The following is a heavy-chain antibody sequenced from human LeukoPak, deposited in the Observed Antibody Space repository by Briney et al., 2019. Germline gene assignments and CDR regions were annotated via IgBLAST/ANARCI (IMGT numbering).Heavy chain of an antibody. J-gene: IGHJ4*02. CDR3: ARASMATADFDY. Sequence: GGSLRPSCAASGFTFTSYEMNWVRQAPGKGLEWVSYISSSGRTLYYADSVKGRFTISRDNAKNSLYLQMNSLRAEDTAVYYCARASMATADFDYWGQGNLVTVSS. D-gene: IGHD5-24*01. V-gene: IGHV3-48*03. CDR1: GFTFTSYE. CDR2: ISSSGRTL.